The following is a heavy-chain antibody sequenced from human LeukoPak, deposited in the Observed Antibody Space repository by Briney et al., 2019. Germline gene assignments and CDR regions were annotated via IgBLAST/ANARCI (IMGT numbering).Heavy chain of an antibody. V-gene: IGHV3-23*01. D-gene: IGHD3-22*01. CDR2: ISSSSDYI. CDR3: AKGFYDNSASGVFDI. CDR1: GFTFSNYA. J-gene: IGHJ3*02. Sequence: PGGSLRLSCAASGFTFSNYAVHWVRQAPGKGLEWVSCISSSSDYISYADSVKGRFTISRDNSKNTLYLQMNSLRAEDTAVYYCAKGFYDNSASGVFDIWGQGTMVTVSS.